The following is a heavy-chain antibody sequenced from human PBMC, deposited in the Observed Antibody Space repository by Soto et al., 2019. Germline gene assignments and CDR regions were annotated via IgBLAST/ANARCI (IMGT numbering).Heavy chain of an antibody. CDR2: INPNSGGT. J-gene: IGHJ6*02. CDR3: ARGSSSGWLEATMDV. D-gene: IGHD6-19*01. V-gene: IGHV1-2*04. Sequence: ASVKVSCKTSGYTFTNYGISWVRQAPGQGLEWMGWINPNSGGTNYAQKFQGWVTMTRDTSISTAYMELSRLRSDDTAVYYCARGSSSGWLEATMDVWGQGTTVTVSS. CDR1: GYTFTNYG.